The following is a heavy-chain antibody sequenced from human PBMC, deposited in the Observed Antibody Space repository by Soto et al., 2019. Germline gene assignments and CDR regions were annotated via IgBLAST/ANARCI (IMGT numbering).Heavy chain of an antibody. CDR3: ARVERRIAAAGTSERDFDY. V-gene: IGHV1-18*01. Sequence: ASVKVSCKASGYTFTSYGISWVRQAPGQGLEWMGWISAYNGNTNYAQKLQGRVTMTTDTSTSTAYMELRSLRSDDTAVYYCARVERRIAAAGTSERDFDYWGQGTLVTVSS. J-gene: IGHJ4*02. D-gene: IGHD6-13*01. CDR2: ISAYNGNT. CDR1: GYTFTSYG.